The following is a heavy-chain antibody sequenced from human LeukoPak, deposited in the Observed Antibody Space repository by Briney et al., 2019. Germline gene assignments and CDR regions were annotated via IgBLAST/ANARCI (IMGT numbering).Heavy chain of an antibody. J-gene: IGHJ4*02. CDR2: INQAGIER. Sequence: GGSLRLSCAASGFTVSSNYMSWVRQAPGKGLEWVASINQAGIERYYVDSVKGRFTISRDNVKNSLYLQMNSLRAEDTAVYYCAKEAFWGQGTLVTVSS. CDR1: GFTVSSNY. V-gene: IGHV3-7*01. CDR3: AKEAF.